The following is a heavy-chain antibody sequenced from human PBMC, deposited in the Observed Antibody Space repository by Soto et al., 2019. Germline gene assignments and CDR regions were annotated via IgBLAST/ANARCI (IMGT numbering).Heavy chain of an antibody. Sequence: QVRLQESGPGLVKPSGTLSLTCTVSGDSITSPDFYWGWIRRPPGQGLEWIGTISHSGDTFYNPPHESRLTMSLDASMSQFSVSLTAVTAPDVALYFRGRQMRGRLPNLGWLSPLTSRGQGTQGTVSS. V-gene: IGHV4-39*01. D-gene: IGHD3-3*01. CDR2: ISHSGDT. J-gene: IGHJ4*02. CDR1: GDSITSPDFY. CDR3: GRQMRGRLPNLGWLSPLTS.